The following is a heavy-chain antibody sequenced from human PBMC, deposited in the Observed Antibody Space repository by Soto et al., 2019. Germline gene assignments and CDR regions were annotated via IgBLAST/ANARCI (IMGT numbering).Heavy chain of an antibody. V-gene: IGHV3-21*06. D-gene: IGHD6-13*01. J-gene: IGHJ4*02. CDR3: ARARVYATGPLDF. CDR1: GLTFTSYT. Sequence: XGALKVSCAASGLTFTSYTMNWVRQAPGKGLEWVSSISSSSDYIYYADSMKGRVTISRDNAKNSLFLDMNSLTGEDTAVYYCARARVYATGPLDFWGQGTLVTVSS. CDR2: ISSSSDYI.